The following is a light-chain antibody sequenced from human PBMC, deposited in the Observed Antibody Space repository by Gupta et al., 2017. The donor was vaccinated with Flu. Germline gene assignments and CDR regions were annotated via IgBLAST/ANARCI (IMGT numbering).Light chain of an antibody. CDR2: GAS. Sequence: ATLAVSPGERDTLAGRASQSVRSNLAWYQQKPGQAPRLLIYGASTRATGIPARFSGSGYGTELTLTISSRQSEDFAVYYCQQYKNWPPYTFGQGTKLEIK. CDR1: QSVRSN. J-gene: IGKJ2*01. CDR3: QQYKNWPPYT. V-gene: IGKV3-15*01.